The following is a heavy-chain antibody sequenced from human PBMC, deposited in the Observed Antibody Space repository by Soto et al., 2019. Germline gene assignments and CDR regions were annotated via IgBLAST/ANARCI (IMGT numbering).Heavy chain of an antibody. CDR3: ARVDVPRAPERHGAFDV. D-gene: IGHD2-2*03. J-gene: IGHJ3*01. CDR1: GGTFSIYT. V-gene: IGHV1-69*08. CDR2: FIPMIGTA. Sequence: QVQLVQSGAEVKRPGSSINISCKASGGTFSIYTVSWVRQAPGQGLEWMGRFIPMIGTANYAQNFQGRVTLSAEKSATTAYMEVSSLTPQHAALYYCARVDVPRAPERHGAFDVWGQGTAVTFSP.